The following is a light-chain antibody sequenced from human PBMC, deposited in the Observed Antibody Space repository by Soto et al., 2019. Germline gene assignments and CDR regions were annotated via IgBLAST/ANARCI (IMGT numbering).Light chain of an antibody. J-gene: IGKJ2*01. CDR3: QLYGSSPPRYT. CDR2: AAS. Sequence: EMLLTHSPGTLDWSPGERATLSCRAIQSVSSNSLACYQQKRGQAPRLLIYAASARATGIPDRFSGSGSGTDLTLTISRLEPEDFAVYFCQLYGSSPPRYTFGQGTKLEIK. V-gene: IGKV3-20*01. CDR1: QSVSSNS.